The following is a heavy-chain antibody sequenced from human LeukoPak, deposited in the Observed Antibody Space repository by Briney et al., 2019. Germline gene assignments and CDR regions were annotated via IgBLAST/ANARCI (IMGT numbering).Heavy chain of an antibody. CDR2: IIPIFGTA. J-gene: IGHJ6*03. D-gene: IGHD2-2*01. CDR3: ARGLEGYCSSTSWGQECYYYYMDV. Sequence: SVKVSCKASGGTFSSYAISWVRQAPGQGLEWMGGIIPIFGTANYAQKFQGRVTITADESTSTAYMELSSLRSEDTAVYYCARGLEGYCSSTSWGQECYYYYMDVWGKGTTITVSS. CDR1: GGTFSSYA. V-gene: IGHV1-69*13.